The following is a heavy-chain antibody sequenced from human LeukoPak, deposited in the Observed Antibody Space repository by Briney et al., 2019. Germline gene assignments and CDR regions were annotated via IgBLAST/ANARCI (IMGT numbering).Heavy chain of an antibody. Sequence: SETLSLTCAVYGGSFSGYYWSWIRQPPGKGLEWIGEINHSGSTNYNPSLKSRVTISVDTSKNQFSQKLTSVTAADTAVYYCARDSGSSWYGIDYWGQGTLVTVSS. CDR1: GGSFSGYY. CDR3: ARDSGSSWYGIDY. D-gene: IGHD6-13*01. J-gene: IGHJ4*02. V-gene: IGHV4-34*01. CDR2: INHSGST.